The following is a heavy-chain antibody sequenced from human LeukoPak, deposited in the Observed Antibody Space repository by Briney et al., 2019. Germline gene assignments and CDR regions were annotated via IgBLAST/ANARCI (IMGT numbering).Heavy chain of an antibody. CDR1: GGSISSYY. CDR2: IYYSGST. CDR3: ARQRRDYGDGAFDY. J-gene: IGHJ4*02. D-gene: IGHD4-17*01. V-gene: IGHV4-59*01. Sequence: PSETLSLTCTVSGGSISSYYWSWIRQPPGKGLEWIGYIYYSGSTNYNPSLKSRVTISVDTSKNQFSLKLSSVTAADTAVYYCARQRRDYGDGAFDYWGQGTLVTVSS.